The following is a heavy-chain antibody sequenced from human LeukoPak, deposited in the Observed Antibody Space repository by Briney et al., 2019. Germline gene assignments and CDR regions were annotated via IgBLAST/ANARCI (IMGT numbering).Heavy chain of an antibody. J-gene: IGHJ6*03. CDR3: ARGGYYYDSSGYYPSFYYYYYMDV. CDR2: IYYSGST. D-gene: IGHD3-22*01. CDR1: GGSISSSSYY. Sequence: PSETLSLTCTVSGGSISSSSYYWGWIRQPPGKGLEWIGSIYYSGSTYYNPSLKSRVTISVDTSKNQFSLKLSSVTAADTAVYYCARGGYYYDSSGYYPSFYYYYYMDVWGKGTTVTVSS. V-gene: IGHV4-39*07.